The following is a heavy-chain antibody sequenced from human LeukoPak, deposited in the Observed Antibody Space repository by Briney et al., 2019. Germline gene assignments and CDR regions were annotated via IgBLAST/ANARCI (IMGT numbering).Heavy chain of an antibody. J-gene: IGHJ4*02. V-gene: IGHV4-34*01. D-gene: IGHD6-6*01. CDR1: GGSISGYY. Sequence: SETLSLTCTVSGGSISGYYWSWIRQPPGKGLEWIGEINHSGSTYYNPSLKSRVTISVDTSKNQFSLKLSSVTAADTAVYYCARESIAARVNDYWGQGTLVTVSS. CDR2: INHSGST. CDR3: ARESIAARVNDY.